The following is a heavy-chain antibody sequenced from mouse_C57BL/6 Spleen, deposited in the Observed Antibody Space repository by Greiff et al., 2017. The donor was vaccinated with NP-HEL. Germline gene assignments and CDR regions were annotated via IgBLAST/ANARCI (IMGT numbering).Heavy chain of an antibody. CDR1: GFTFSGYG. Sequence: EVKVEESGGGLVKPGGSLKLSCAASGFTFSGYGMHWVRQAPEKGMEWVAYISSGSSTIYYADTVKGRFTISRDNAKNTLFLQMTSLRSEDTAMYYCARDLLWPMDYWGQGTSVTVSS. V-gene: IGHV5-17*01. CDR2: ISSGSSTI. D-gene: IGHD2-1*01. J-gene: IGHJ4*01. CDR3: ARDLLWPMDY.